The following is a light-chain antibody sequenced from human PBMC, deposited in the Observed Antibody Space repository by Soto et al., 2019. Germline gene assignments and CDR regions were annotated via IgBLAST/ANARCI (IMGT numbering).Light chain of an antibody. J-gene: IGLJ2*01. CDR2: NIE. V-gene: IGLV8-61*01. CDR3: MLSVGTGVWF. CDR1: SGSVSTSHY. Sequence: QTVVTQEASLSVSPGGTVTLTCGLNSGSVSTSHYPSWYQQTPGQPPRTLILNIEGRPSGVPERFSGTIIGRRAALTITGAQSEDESDYYCMLSVGTGVWFFGGGTKLTVL.